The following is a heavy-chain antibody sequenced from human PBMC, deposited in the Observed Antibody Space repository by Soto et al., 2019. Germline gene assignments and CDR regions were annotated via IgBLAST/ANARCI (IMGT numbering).Heavy chain of an antibody. CDR2: ISRSSIYI. Sequence: EVQLVESGGGLVKPGGSLRLSCAASGFTFSSFTMHWVRQAPGKGLEWVASISRSSIYIYYSDSLKGRVTISRDNAENSLYLQMDSLRAEDTAIYYCAREELNFWGQGTLVTVSS. CDR3: AREELNF. J-gene: IGHJ4*02. CDR1: GFTFSSFT. V-gene: IGHV3-21*02. D-gene: IGHD1-7*01.